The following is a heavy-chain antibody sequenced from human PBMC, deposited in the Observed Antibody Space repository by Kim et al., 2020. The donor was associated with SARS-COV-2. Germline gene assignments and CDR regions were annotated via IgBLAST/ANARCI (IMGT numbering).Heavy chain of an antibody. CDR2: ISGRGTTT. CDR1: GFTLSGYD. Sequence: LSLTCAASGFTLSGYDMNWVRLAPGKGLEWVSAISGRGTTTYYADSVKGRFTISRDNSKSTLSLQMNSLRVEDTAVYYCARVPNYAHYGNWFDPWGQGTLVTVSS. CDR3: ARVPNYAHYGNWFDP. V-gene: IGHV3-23*01. D-gene: IGHD1-7*01. J-gene: IGHJ5*02.